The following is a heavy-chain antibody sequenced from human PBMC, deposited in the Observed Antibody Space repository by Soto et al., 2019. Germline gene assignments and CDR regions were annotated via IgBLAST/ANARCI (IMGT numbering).Heavy chain of an antibody. CDR3: XXXELELRI. J-gene: IGHJ4*02. D-gene: IGHD1-7*01. V-gene: IGHV4-30-4*01. CDR2: IYYSGST. CDR1: GGSISSGDYY. Sequence: QVQLQESGPGLVKPSQTLSLTCTVSGGSISSGDYYWSWIRQPPGKGLEWIGYIYYSGSTYYNPSLKSRVTIXXXXXXXXXXXXXXXXXXXXXXXXXXXXXELELRIWGQGTLVTVSS.